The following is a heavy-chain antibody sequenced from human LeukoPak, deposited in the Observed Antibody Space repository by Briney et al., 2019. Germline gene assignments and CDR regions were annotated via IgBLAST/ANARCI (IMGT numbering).Heavy chain of an antibody. CDR1: GFTFSRYW. CDR3: ARDPHYGDAIYYFDY. CDR2: INSDGSST. J-gene: IGHJ4*02. Sequence: PGGSLRLSCAASGFTFSRYWMHWVRQAPGKGLVWVSRINSDGSSTSYADSVKGRFTISRDNAKNTLYLQMNSLRAEDTAVYYCARDPHYGDAIYYFDYWGQGTLGTVSS. V-gene: IGHV3-74*01. D-gene: IGHD4-17*01.